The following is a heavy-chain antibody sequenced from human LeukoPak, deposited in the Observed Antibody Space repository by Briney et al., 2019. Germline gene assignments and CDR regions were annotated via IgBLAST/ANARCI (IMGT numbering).Heavy chain of an antibody. V-gene: IGHV4-30-4*08. D-gene: IGHD3-3*01. CDR2: IYFSGNT. CDR1: GRSLDSGNFY. J-gene: IGHJ3*02. CDR3: ARVPFFVNAYDI. Sequence: PSETLSLTCTVSGRSLDSGNFYWSWIRQPPGKGLEWIGYIYFSGNTYYNPSLKSRVTISLDMSKNQFSLKPSSVTAADTAVYYCARVPFFVNAYDIWGQGTMVTVSS.